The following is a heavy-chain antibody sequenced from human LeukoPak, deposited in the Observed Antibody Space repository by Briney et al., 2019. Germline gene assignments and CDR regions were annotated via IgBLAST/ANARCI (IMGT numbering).Heavy chain of an antibody. V-gene: IGHV1-69*04. CDR2: IIPIFGIA. CDR3: ARAPSRDGYNSPNWFDP. D-gene: IGHD5-24*01. J-gene: IGHJ5*02. CDR1: GGTFSSYA. Sequence: ASVKVSCKASGGTFSSYAISWVRQAPGQGLEWMGRIIPIFGIANYAQKFQGRVTITADKSTRTAYMELSSLRSEDTAVYYCARAPSRDGYNSPNWFDPWGQGTLVTVSS.